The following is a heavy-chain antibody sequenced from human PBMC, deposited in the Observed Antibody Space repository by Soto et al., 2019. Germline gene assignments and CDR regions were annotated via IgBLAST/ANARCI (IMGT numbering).Heavy chain of an antibody. CDR3: ARFRRDYSGSYYFAFDI. J-gene: IGHJ3*02. D-gene: IGHD1-26*01. V-gene: IGHV4-59*01. CDR1: GGAISSSY. Sequence: SETLSLTCTVSGGAISSSYWSWIRQPPGKGLEWIGYIYYSGSTDYNPSLKSRVTISVDTSKNQFSLKLSSVTAADTAMYYCARFRRDYSGSYYFAFDIWGQGTMVTVSS. CDR2: IYYSGST.